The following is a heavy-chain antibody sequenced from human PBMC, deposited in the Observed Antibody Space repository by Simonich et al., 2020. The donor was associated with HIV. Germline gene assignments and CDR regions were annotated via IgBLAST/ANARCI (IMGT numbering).Heavy chain of an antibody. CDR1: GFTFSSYE. J-gene: IGHJ4*02. CDR2: ISSSGSTI. Sequence: EYGGGLVQPGGSLRLSCAAPGFTFSSYEMNWVRQAPGKGLEWVSYISSSGSTIYYADSVKGRFTISRDNAKNSLYLQMNSLRAEDTAVYYCAGRDPGSQDYWGQGTLVTVSS. V-gene: IGHV3-48*03. CDR3: AGRDPGSQDY. D-gene: IGHD1-26*01.